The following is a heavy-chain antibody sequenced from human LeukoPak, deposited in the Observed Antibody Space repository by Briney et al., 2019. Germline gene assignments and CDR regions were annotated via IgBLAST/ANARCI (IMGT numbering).Heavy chain of an antibody. CDR2: TRFDGSIK. D-gene: IGHD3-22*01. CDR3: ARAPSEIGGYYPEYFRH. Sequence: GGSLRVSCAVSGFTFSNYGYHWVRQAPGKGLQWVAVTRFDGSIKQYADSVKGRFTISRDNAKNTVSLQMNSLRAEDTGVYFCARAPSEIGGYYPEYFRHWGQGTLVTVSS. V-gene: IGHV3-33*01. CDR1: GFTFSNYG. J-gene: IGHJ1*01.